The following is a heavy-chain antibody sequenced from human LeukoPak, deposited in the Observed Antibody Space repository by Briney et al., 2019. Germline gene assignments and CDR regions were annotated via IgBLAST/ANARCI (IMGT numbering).Heavy chain of an antibody. CDR3: ARDSMDKYCSGGSCYHWFDP. CDR1: GYTFTSYA. CDR2: INAGNGNT. Sequence: ASVKVSCKASGYTFTSYAMHWVRQAPGQRLEWMGWINAGNGNTKYSQEFQGRVTITRDTSACTAYMDVSSLRSEDMAVYYCARDSMDKYCSGGSCYHWFDPWGQGTLVTVSS. V-gene: IGHV1-3*03. D-gene: IGHD2-15*01. J-gene: IGHJ5*02.